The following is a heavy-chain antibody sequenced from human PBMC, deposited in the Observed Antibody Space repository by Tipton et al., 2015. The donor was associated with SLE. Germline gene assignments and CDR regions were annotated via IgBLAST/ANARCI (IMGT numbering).Heavy chain of an antibody. CDR1: GFTLSDYP. V-gene: IGHV3-30*04. CDR3: ARDGTVISGYDY. CDR2: ISYDGTNK. D-gene: IGHD4-23*01. Sequence: SLRLSCVASGFTLSDYPMHWVRQAPGKGLEWVAVISYDGTNKYYADSVKGRFTISRDNSKNTLYLQLNSLRIEDTAAYYCARDGTVISGYDYWGQGTLVTVSS. J-gene: IGHJ4*02.